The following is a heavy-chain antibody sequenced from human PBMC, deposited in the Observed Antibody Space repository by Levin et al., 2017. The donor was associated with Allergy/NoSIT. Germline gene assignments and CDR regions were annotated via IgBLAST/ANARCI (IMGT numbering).Heavy chain of an antibody. V-gene: IGHV4-4*02. CDR1: GGSISSNTW. J-gene: IGHJ6*02. Sequence: SETLSLTCAVSGGSISSNTWWSWVRQSPEKGLEWMGEDSHSGSTHYNPSLQSRVTISVEKSKDHFSLSLSSVTAADTAAYYCASRPIYSGSNLYDYGMDVWGQGTTVTVSS. CDR2: DSHSGST. D-gene: IGHD2-15*01. CDR3: ASRPIYSGSNLYDYGMDV.